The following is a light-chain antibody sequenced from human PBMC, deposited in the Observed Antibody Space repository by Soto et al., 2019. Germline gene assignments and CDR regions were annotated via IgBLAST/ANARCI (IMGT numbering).Light chain of an antibody. J-gene: IGKJ1*01. Sequence: ACVGNKGRIPWWASQTITSWMAWYQQKPGKAPKLLIYDASTLESGVPSRFSGSRSGTEFTLTLRCLQPDDFATSNCEQYHCYSGRFGEGTKVDIK. V-gene: IGKV1-5*01. CDR2: DAS. CDR1: QTITSW. CDR3: EQYHCYSGR.